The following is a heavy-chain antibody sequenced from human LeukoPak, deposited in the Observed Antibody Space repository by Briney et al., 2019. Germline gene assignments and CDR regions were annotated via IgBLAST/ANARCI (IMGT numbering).Heavy chain of an antibody. J-gene: IGHJ6*02. CDR3: ARDAVDTANAV. CDR1: GFTFSSYG. D-gene: IGHD5-18*01. V-gene: IGHV3-33*01. CDR2: IWYDGSNK. Sequence: GGSLRLSCAASGFTFSSYGMHWVRQAPGKGLEWVAVIWYDGSNKYYADSVKGRFTISRDNSKNTLYLQMNSLRAEDTAVYYCARDAVDTANAVWGQGTTVTVSS.